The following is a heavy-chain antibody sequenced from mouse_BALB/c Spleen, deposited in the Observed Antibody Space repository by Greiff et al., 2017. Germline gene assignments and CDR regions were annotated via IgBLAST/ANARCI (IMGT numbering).Heavy chain of an antibody. J-gene: IGHJ3*01. Sequence: EVQLQQSGAELVKPGASVKLPCTASGFNIKDTYMHWVKQRPEQGLEWIGRIDPANGNTKYDPKFQGKATITADTSSNTAYLQLSSLTSEDTAVYYCARDGSRGAWFAYWGQGTLVTVSA. CDR2: IDPANGNT. D-gene: IGHD1-1*01. CDR3: ARDGSRGAWFAY. V-gene: IGHV14-3*02. CDR1: GFNIKDTY.